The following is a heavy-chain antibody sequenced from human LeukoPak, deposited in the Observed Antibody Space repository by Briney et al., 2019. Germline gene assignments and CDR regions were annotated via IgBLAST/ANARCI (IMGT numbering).Heavy chain of an antibody. CDR2: ISSSSSYI. D-gene: IGHD4-11*01. Sequence: GGSLRLSCAASGFTFSSYSMNWVRQAPGKGLEWVSSISSSSSYIYYADSVKGRFTISRDNAKNSLYLQMNSLRAEDKAVYYCARDPTVTTPYWGQGTLVTVSS. J-gene: IGHJ4*02. V-gene: IGHV3-21*01. CDR3: ARDPTVTTPY. CDR1: GFTFSSYS.